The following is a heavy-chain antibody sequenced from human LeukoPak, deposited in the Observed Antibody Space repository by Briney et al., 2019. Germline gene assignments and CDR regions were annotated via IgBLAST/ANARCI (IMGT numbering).Heavy chain of an antibody. Sequence: ASVKVSCMASGYTFTSYDIRWVRPASGQGVEWVGWMNPNSGNTAYAQKFQGRVTMTRDTSVSTAYLELSSLRSEDTAVYYCARDPTVKDGSDIWGQGTMVTVSS. CDR2: MNPNSGNT. CDR3: ARDPTVKDGSDI. J-gene: IGHJ3*02. D-gene: IGHD4-11*01. V-gene: IGHV1-8*01. CDR1: GYTFTSYD.